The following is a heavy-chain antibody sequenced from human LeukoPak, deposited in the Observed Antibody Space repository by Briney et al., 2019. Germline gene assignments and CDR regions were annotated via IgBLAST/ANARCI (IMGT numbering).Heavy chain of an antibody. CDR3: ARGGHDFWSGYQDY. CDR1: GYTFTSYD. V-gene: IGHV1-8*01. D-gene: IGHD3-3*01. Sequence: ASVKVSCMASGYTFTSYDINWERQATGQGLEWMGWMNPNSGNTDYAQKFQGRVTMTRNTSISTAYMELSSLRSEDTAVYYCARGGHDFWSGYQDYWGQGTLVTVSS. J-gene: IGHJ4*02. CDR2: MNPNSGNT.